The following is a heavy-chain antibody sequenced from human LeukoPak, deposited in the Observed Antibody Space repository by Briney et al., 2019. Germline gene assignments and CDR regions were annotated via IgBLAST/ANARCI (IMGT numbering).Heavy chain of an antibody. V-gene: IGHV1-69*13. D-gene: IGHD1-14*01. J-gene: IGHJ3*02. CDR1: GGTFSSYA. Sequence: SVKVSCKASGGTFSSYAISWVRQAPGQGLEWMGGIIPIFGTANYAQKFQGRVTITADESTSTAYMELSSLRSEDTAVYYCATLLDTGDAFDIWGQGTMVTVSS. CDR3: ATLLDTGDAFDI. CDR2: IIPIFGTA.